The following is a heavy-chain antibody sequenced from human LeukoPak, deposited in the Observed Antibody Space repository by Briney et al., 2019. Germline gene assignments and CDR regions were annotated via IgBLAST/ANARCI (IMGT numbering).Heavy chain of an antibody. Sequence: GGSLRLSCAASGFTFSSYAMSWVRQAPGKGLEWVSAISGSGGSTYYADSVKGRFTTSRDNSKNTLYLQMNSPRAEDTAVYYCAKYYYDSSGYYYFDYWGQGTLVTVSS. V-gene: IGHV3-23*01. CDR1: GFTFSSYA. CDR2: ISGSGGST. CDR3: AKYYYDSSGYYYFDY. J-gene: IGHJ4*02. D-gene: IGHD3-22*01.